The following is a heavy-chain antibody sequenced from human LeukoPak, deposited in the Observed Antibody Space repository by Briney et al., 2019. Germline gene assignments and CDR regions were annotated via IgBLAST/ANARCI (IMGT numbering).Heavy chain of an antibody. V-gene: IGHV3-43*02. Sequence: GGSLRLSCAASGFTFDAYAMHWVRQAPGKGLEWVSLINKDGSATYYADSVKGRFTISRDNSKNSLYLQMNSLRSEDTALYYCATWAFYHSLDVWGQGTTVTVSS. CDR3: ATWAFYHSLDV. CDR2: INKDGSAT. D-gene: IGHD1-26*01. CDR1: GFTFDAYA. J-gene: IGHJ6*02.